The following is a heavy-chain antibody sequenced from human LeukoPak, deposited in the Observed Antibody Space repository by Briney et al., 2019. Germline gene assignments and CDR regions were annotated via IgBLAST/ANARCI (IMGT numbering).Heavy chain of an antibody. CDR1: GFTFDDYA. V-gene: IGHV3-43*02. CDR3: AKDIGSSGYPLGY. CDR2: ISGDGGST. D-gene: IGHD3-22*01. Sequence: PGGSLGLSCAASGFTFDDYAMHWVRQAPGKGLEWVSLISGDGGSTYYADSVKGQFTISRDNSKNSLYLQMNSLRTEDTALYYCAKDIGSSGYPLGYWGQGTLVTVSS. J-gene: IGHJ4*02.